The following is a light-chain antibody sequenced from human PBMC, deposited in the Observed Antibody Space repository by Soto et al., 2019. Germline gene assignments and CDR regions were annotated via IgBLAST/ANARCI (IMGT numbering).Light chain of an antibody. CDR3: QQYASSPLT. CDR2: GAS. V-gene: IGKV3-20*01. Sequence: IVLTQSPDTLSLSPGERVTLSCRASQSVGKSYLAWYQKKPGQAPRLLIYGASSRATGIPDRFSGYESGTEYTLTISRLEPEDFAVYYCQQYASSPLTFGGGTKVEIK. CDR1: QSVGKSY. J-gene: IGKJ4*01.